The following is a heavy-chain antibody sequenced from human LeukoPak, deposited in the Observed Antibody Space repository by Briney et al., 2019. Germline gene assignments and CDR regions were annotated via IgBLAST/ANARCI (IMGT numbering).Heavy chain of an antibody. CDR1: GFTVSSNY. V-gene: IGHV3-11*01. CDR3: ARAAHSGRSSRYFDH. J-gene: IGHJ4*02. Sequence: PGGSLRLSCAASGFTVSSNYMSWVRQAPGKGLEWLSYISSAGGTIYYADSLKGRLTISRDNAKNSLYLQINSLRAEDTAVYYCARAAHSGRSSRYFDHWGQGTLVTVSS. CDR2: ISSAGGTI. D-gene: IGHD6-19*01.